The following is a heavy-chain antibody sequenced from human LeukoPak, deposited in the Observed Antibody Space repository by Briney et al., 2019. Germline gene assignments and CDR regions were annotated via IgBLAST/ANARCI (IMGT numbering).Heavy chain of an antibody. D-gene: IGHD5-12*01. V-gene: IGHV3-73*01. Sequence: GGSLRLSCAASGFTFSSYAMHWVRQASGKGLEWVGRIRSKANSYATAYAASVKGRFTISRDDSKNTAYLQMNSLKTEDTAVYYCMSGYGWFDPWGQGTLVTVSS. J-gene: IGHJ5*02. CDR1: GFTFSSYA. CDR3: MSGYGWFDP. CDR2: IRSKANSYAT.